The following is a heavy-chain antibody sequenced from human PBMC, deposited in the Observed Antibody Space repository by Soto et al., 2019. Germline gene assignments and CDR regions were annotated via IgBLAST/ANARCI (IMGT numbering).Heavy chain of an antibody. CDR2: IYHIGSP. CDR3: ARKPDVATATVGGGYVFDV. V-gene: IGHV4-4*02. D-gene: IGHD3-16*01. J-gene: IGHJ3*01. Sequence: QVQLQESGPGLVKPSGTLSLTCAASSGSIFTTNWWSWVRQSPGRGLQWIRDIYHIGSPKYHPSLKGRVSISIAKSNDRFFLNMTSVTAAETAVYYCARKPDVATATVGGGYVFDVWGQGTMVTVSS. CDR1: SGSIFTTNW.